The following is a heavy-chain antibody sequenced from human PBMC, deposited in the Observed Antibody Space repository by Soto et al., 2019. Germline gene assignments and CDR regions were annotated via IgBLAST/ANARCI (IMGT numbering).Heavy chain of an antibody. Sequence: ASVKVSCKASGYTFTSYGISWVRQAPGQGLEWMGWISAYNGNTNYAQKLQGRVTMTTDTSTSTAYMELRSLRSGDTAVYYCARAADHYGSGVQTPAWRYYYYFMDVRGKGTTVTVSS. V-gene: IGHV1-18*01. CDR2: ISAYNGNT. CDR1: GYTFTSYG. J-gene: IGHJ6*03. CDR3: ARAADHYGSGVQTPAWRYYYYFMDV. D-gene: IGHD3-10*01.